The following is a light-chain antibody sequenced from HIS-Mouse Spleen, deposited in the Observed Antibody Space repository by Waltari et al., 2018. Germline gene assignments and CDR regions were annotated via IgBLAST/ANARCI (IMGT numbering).Light chain of an antibody. V-gene: IGLV3-10*01. Sequence: SYELTQPPSVSVSPGHTARITCSGNALPKHCAYWHQQQSGQAPVLVIYEDRKRPSGVPERFSGSSSGKMATLTISGAQVEDEADYYCYSTDSSGNHRVFGGGTKLTVL. J-gene: IGLJ2*01. CDR2: EDR. CDR3: YSTDSSGNHRV. CDR1: ALPKHC.